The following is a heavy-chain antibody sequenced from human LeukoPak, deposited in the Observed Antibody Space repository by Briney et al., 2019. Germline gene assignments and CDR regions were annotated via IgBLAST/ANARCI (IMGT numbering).Heavy chain of an antibody. CDR1: GGSVSSSDYY. D-gene: IGHD1-20*01. CDR2: IYYSGST. CDR3: ARKRITGTSYDAFDI. Sequence: PSETLSLTCTVSGGSVSSSDYYWGWIRQPPRKGLEWIGTIYYSGSTYYNPSLKSRVTISIDTSKNQFSLKLSSVTAADTAVYYCARKRITGTSYDAFDIWGQGTLVTVSS. J-gene: IGHJ3*02. V-gene: IGHV4-39*07.